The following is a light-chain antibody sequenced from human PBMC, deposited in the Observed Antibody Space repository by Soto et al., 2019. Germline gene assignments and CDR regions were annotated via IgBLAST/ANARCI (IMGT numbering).Light chain of an antibody. CDR2: DAS. CDR1: QSINNN. J-gene: IGKJ2*01. Sequence: IVMTQSPATLSVSPGERATLSCRASQSINNNLGWYQQKPGQAPRLLIYDASTGATDIPARFSGSGSGTESTLTISSLQSEDSAIYYCRQYKSWSTFGQGTKLELK. V-gene: IGKV3-15*01. CDR3: RQYKSWST.